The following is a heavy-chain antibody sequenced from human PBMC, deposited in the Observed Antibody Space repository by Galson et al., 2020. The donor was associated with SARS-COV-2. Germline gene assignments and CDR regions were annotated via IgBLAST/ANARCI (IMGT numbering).Heavy chain of an antibody. J-gene: IGHJ5*02. V-gene: IGHV3-30-3*01. CDR3: ARGGEGNWFDP. D-gene: IGHD3-10*01. CDR2: ISYDGSNK. Sequence: GGSLRLSCAASGFTFSSYAMHWVRQAPGKGLEWVAVISYDGSNKYYADSVKGRFTISRDNSKNTLYLQMNSLRAEDTAVYYCARGGEGNWFDPWGQGTLVTVSS. CDR1: GFTFSSYA.